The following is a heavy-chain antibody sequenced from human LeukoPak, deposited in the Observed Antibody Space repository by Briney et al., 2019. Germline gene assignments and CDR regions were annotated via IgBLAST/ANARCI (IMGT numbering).Heavy chain of an antibody. CDR1: GGTFSSYA. Sequence: AASVKVSCKASGGTFSSYAISWVRQVPGQGLEWMGGIIPMFGTPNYAQKFQGRVTITADKSTSTAYMELSSLRSEDTAVYYCARDSGGYLKNSDGRYFDLWGRGTLVTVSS. CDR3: ARDSGGYLKNSDGRYFDL. D-gene: IGHD3-22*01. CDR2: IIPMFGTP. J-gene: IGHJ2*01. V-gene: IGHV1-69*06.